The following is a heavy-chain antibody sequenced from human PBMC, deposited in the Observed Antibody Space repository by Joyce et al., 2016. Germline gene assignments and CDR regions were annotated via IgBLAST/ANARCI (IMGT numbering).Heavy chain of an antibody. CDR2: INPRGGSS. Sequence: QVQLVQSGPEVKKPGASVKVSCKASGYTFTNYYIHWGRQAPGQGLEWMGMINPRGGSSSHAQKFQGRVTITRDTSTSTVYMELSSLRSEDKAVYYCARGGSSSSWHQEVSFDSWGQGTLVTVSS. D-gene: IGHD6-13*01. J-gene: IGHJ4*02. CDR1: GYTFTNYY. V-gene: IGHV1-46*01. CDR3: ARGGSSSSWHQEVSFDS.